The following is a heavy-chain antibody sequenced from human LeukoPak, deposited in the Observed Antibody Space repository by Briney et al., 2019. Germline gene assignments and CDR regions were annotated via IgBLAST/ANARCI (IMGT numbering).Heavy chain of an antibody. D-gene: IGHD3-22*01. CDR3: ARYFYDSSGSSSDAFDI. CDR1: GYTFTGYY. J-gene: IGHJ3*02. Sequence: GASVKVSCKTSGYTFTGYYMHWVRQAPGQGLEWMGWINPNSGGTNYAQRFQGSVTMTRDTSMSTAYMELSRLRSDDSAVYYCARYFYDSSGSSSDAFDISGQGTMVTVSS. CDR2: INPNSGGT. V-gene: IGHV1-2*02.